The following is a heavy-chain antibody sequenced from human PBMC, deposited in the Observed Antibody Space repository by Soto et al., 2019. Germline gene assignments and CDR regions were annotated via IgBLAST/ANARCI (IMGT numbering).Heavy chain of an antibody. V-gene: IGHV4-31*03. Sequence: QVQLQESGPGLVKPSQTLSLTCTVTGDSITSGGYYWSWIRQHPGKGLEWLGYIYGSGGSGSTLYNPTLKSRITLSVDTSKTQLSLNLSSVTVADTAVYFCARKQAGYFSVIDYWGQGTLVTVSS. CDR3: ARKQAGYFSVIDY. D-gene: IGHD2-15*01. J-gene: IGHJ4*02. CDR2: IYGSGGSGST. CDR1: GDSITSGGYY.